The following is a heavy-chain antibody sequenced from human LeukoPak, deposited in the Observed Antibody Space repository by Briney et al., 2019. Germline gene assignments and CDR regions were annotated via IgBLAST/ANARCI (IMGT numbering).Heavy chain of an antibody. V-gene: IGHV1-2*02. CDR1: GYTFTGYY. Sequence: ASVKVSCKASGYTFTGYYMHWVRQAPGQGLEWMGCINPHSGDTKYAQKFQARVTMTRDTSISTAYMELDRLRSDDTAVYYCARGLVLIDYWGQGTVVTVSS. CDR2: INPHSGDT. CDR3: ARGLVLIDY. J-gene: IGHJ4*02. D-gene: IGHD2-8*01.